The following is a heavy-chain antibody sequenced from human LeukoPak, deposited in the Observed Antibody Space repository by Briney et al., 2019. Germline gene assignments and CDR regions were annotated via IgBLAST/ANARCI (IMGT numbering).Heavy chain of an antibody. D-gene: IGHD2-21*01. J-gene: IGHJ4*02. CDR1: GGSISTYY. CDR3: ARTYCGTNACPFDH. Sequence: SETLSLTCTVSGGSISTYYWSWIRQPQGKGLECLGFIFHTGTTNYNPSLKSRVTISVDTSKNQFSLKLSSVTAADTAIYYCARTYCGTNACPFDHWGQGNLVTVSS. V-gene: IGHV4-59*08. CDR2: IFHTGTT.